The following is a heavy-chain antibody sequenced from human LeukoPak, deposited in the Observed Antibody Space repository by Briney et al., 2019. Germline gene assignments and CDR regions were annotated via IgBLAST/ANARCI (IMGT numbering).Heavy chain of an antibody. CDR3: AXXRXNWNYFSXXNNWFDP. J-gene: IGHJ5*02. Sequence: SETLSLTCAVSGYSISSGYYWGWIRQPPGKGLEWIGSIYHSGSTYYNPSLKSRVTISVDTSKNQFSLKLSSVTAADTAVYYXAXXRXNWNYFSXXNNWFDPWGQGTLVTVSS. V-gene: IGHV4-38-2*01. D-gene: IGHD1-7*01. CDR1: GYSISSGYY. CDR2: IYHSGST.